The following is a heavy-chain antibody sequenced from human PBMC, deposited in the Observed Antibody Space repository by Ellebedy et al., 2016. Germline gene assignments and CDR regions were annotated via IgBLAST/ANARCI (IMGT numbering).Heavy chain of an antibody. Sequence: GGSLRLXCKGSGYSFTSYWIGWVRQMPGKGLEWMGIIYPGDSDTRYSPSFQGQVTISADKSISTAYLQWSSLKASDTAMYYCAMMEGNYDWFDPWGQGTLVTVSS. J-gene: IGHJ5*02. CDR1: GYSFTSYW. D-gene: IGHD1-7*01. CDR2: IYPGDSDT. V-gene: IGHV5-51*01. CDR3: AMMEGNYDWFDP.